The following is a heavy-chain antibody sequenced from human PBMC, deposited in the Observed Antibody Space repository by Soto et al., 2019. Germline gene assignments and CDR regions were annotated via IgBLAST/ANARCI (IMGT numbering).Heavy chain of an antibody. CDR1: VFTFSSYA. CDR3: AKDSVYPYSSGWYGYTWFDP. D-gene: IGHD6-19*01. Sequence: PGGSLRLSCAASVFTFSSYAMSWVRQAPGKGLEWVSAISGSGGSTYYTDSVKGRFTISRDNSKNTLYLQMNILRAEDTAVYYCAKDSVYPYSSGWYGYTWFDP. CDR2: ISGSGGST. J-gene: IGHJ5*02. V-gene: IGHV3-23*01.